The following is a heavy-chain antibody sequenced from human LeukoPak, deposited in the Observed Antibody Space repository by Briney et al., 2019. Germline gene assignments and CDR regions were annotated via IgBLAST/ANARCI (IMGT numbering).Heavy chain of an antibody. Sequence: GGSLRLSCTASGFTFVDYAMNWVRQAPGKGLEWVGFIRSKTYGGTTEYAASVKGRFTISRDDSKSIAYLQMSSLKTEDTAVYYCTRGPAAGTVFDYWGQGTLVTVSS. CDR2: IRSKTYGGTT. CDR3: TRGPAAGTVFDY. D-gene: IGHD6-13*01. CDR1: GFTFVDYA. J-gene: IGHJ4*02. V-gene: IGHV3-49*04.